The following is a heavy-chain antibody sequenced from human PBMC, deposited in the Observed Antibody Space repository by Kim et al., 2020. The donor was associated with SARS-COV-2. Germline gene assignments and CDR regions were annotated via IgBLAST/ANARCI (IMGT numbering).Heavy chain of an antibody. J-gene: IGHJ5*02. Sequence: SPMGRVTISGDTSKNQFSLKLSSVTAADTAVYYCARVVGIAAAGTKWFDPWGQGTLVTVSS. D-gene: IGHD6-13*01. CDR3: ARVVGIAAAGTKWFDP. V-gene: IGHV4-34*01.